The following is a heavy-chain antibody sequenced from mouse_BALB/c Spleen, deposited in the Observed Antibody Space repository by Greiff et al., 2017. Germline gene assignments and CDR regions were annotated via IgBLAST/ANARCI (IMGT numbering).Heavy chain of an antibody. CDR3: AIDGYWYFDV. V-gene: IGHV3-6*02. CDR2: ISYDGSN. D-gene: IGHD2-3*01. J-gene: IGHJ1*01. Sequence: DVQLQESGPGLVKPSQSLSLTCSVTGYSITSGYYWNWIRQFPGNKLEWMGYISYDGSNNYNPSLKNRISITRDTSKNQFFLKLNSVTTEDTATYYCAIDGYWYFDVWGAGTTVTVSS. CDR1: GYSITSGYY.